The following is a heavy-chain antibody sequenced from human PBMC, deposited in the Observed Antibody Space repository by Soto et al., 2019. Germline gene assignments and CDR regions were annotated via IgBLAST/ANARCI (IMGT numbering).Heavy chain of an antibody. CDR1: GGSISSGGYY. Sequence: PSETLSLTGTVSGGSISSGGYYWSWIRQHPGKGPEWIGYISYSGSTYYNPSLKSRVTISVDTSKNQFSLKLSSVTETDPAVYKCVPVICSSHRSHYLFNYWAEGSLVTVSA. J-gene: IGHJ4*02. D-gene: IGHD2-2*01. CDR2: ISYSGST. V-gene: IGHV4-31*03. CDR3: VPVICSSHRSHYLFNY.